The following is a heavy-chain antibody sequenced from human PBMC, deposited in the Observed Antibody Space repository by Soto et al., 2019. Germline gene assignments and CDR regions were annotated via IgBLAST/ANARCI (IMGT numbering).Heavy chain of an antibody. CDR1: GGTFSSYA. J-gene: IGHJ6*02. CDR2: IIPIFGTA. V-gene: IGHV1-69*13. Sequence: GASVKVSCKASGGTFSSYAISWVRQAPGQGLEWMGGIIPIFGTANYAQKFQGRVTITADESTSTAYMELSSLRSEDTAVYYCARGRYSGSSTPYYYYYYGVDVWGQGTMVTVSS. D-gene: IGHD1-26*01. CDR3: ARGRYSGSSTPYYYYYYGVDV.